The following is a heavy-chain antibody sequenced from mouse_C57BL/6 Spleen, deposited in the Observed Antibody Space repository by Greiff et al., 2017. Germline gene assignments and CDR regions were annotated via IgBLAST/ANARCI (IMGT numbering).Heavy chain of an antibody. J-gene: IGHJ4*01. CDR3: ARAGYYLFYAMDY. D-gene: IGHD2-3*01. V-gene: IGHV1-22*01. Sequence: VQLQPSGPELVKPGASVKMSCKASGYTFTDYNMHWVKQSHGKSLEWIGYINPNNGGTSYNQKFKGKATLTVNKSSSTAYMELRSLTSEDSAVYYCARAGYYLFYAMDYWGQGTSVTVSS. CDR2: INPNNGGT. CDR1: GYTFTDYN.